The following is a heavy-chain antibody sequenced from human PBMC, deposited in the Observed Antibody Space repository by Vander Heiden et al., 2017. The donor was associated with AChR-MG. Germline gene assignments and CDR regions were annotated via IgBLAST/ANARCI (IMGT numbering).Heavy chain of an antibody. J-gene: IGHJ3*02. Sequence: QVQLVQSGAEAKKPGSSVKVSCKASGGTFSSYAIRGGGRARGQGLSGRGGSIPIFGPANYAQKFQGKVTIPADQSTSTAYMGRGSLRSGEAAVYYCGRDEGGEVGSYSDAFDIWGQGTMVTVSS. CDR3: GRDEGGEVGSYSDAFDI. V-gene: IGHV1-69*01. CDR1: GGTFSSYA. D-gene: IGHD1-26*01. CDR2: SIPIFGPA.